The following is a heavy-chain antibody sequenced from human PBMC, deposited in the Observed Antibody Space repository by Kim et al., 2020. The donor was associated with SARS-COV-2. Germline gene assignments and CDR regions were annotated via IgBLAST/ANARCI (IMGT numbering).Heavy chain of an antibody. J-gene: IGHJ3*02. CDR3: ARDHYYDSSGYYFMDAFDI. V-gene: IGHV3-48*03. CDR1: GFTFSSYE. CDR2: ISSSGSTI. Sequence: GGSLRLSCAASGFTFSSYEMNWVRQAPGKGLEWVSYISSSGSTIYYADSVKGRFTISRDNAKNSLYLLMNSLRAEDTAVYYCARDHYYDSSGYYFMDAFDIWGQGTMVTVSS. D-gene: IGHD3-22*01.